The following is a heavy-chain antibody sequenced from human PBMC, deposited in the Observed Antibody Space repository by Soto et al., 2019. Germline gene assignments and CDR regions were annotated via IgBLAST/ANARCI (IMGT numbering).Heavy chain of an antibody. J-gene: IGHJ4*02. CDR3: AKDQGVVPAAMPDY. D-gene: IGHD2-2*01. Sequence: GGSLRLSCAASGFTFSSYAMSWVRQAPGKGLEWVSAISGSGGSTYYADSVKGRFTISRDNSKNTLYLQMNSLRAEDTAVYYCAKDQGVVPAAMPDYWGQGTLVTVSS. V-gene: IGHV3-23*01. CDR1: GFTFSSYA. CDR2: ISGSGGST.